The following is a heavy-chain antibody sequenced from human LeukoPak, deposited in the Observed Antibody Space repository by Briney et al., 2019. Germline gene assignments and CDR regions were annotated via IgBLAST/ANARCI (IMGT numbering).Heavy chain of an antibody. J-gene: IGHJ4*02. CDR2: IYTSGST. D-gene: IGHD6-13*01. CDR1: GNSISSGDNY. CDR3: ARGANPGIAAAGLDY. Sequence: SETLSLTCTVSGNSISSGDNYWSWIRQPAGKGLEWIGRIYTSGSTNYNPSLKSRVTISVDTSKNQFSLKLSSVTAADTAVYYCARGANPGIAAAGLDYWGQGTLVTVSS. V-gene: IGHV4-61*02.